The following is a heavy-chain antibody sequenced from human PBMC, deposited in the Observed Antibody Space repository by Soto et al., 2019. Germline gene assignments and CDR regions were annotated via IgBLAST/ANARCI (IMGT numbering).Heavy chain of an antibody. CDR3: ARDFYYGSGSYYYYYYYGMDV. CDR1: GYTFTSYY. Sequence: ASVKVSCKASGYTFTSYYMHWVRQAPGQGLEWMGIINPSGGSTSYAQKFQGRVTMTRDTSTSTVYMELSSLRSEDTAVYYCARDFYYGSGSYYYYYYYGMDVWGQGTTVTVSS. D-gene: IGHD3-10*01. CDR2: INPSGGST. V-gene: IGHV1-46*03. J-gene: IGHJ6*02.